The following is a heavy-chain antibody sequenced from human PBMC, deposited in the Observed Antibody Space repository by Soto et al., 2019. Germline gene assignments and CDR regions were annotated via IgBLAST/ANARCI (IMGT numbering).Heavy chain of an antibody. CDR1: GFSFSTNC. CDR2: IFPGGST. J-gene: IGHJ4*02. D-gene: IGHD3-9*01. V-gene: IGHV3-53*01. CDR3: AKDRQPDGIWTFDL. Sequence: GGSLRLPCAASGFSFSTNCKSWVRQAPGKGLEWVAGIFPGGSTYYANSVKGRFTISRDHSQSSVFLQMSSLRDEDTAVYYCAKDRQPDGIWTFDLWGQGTLVTVSS.